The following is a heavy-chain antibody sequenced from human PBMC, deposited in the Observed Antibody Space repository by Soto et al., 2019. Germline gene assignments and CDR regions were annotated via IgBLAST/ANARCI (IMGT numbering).Heavy chain of an antibody. J-gene: IGHJ5*02. CDR1: GFTFNIYA. CDR3: ARAYKYVAATGSWFDP. V-gene: IGHV3-23*01. CDR2: TGATGRTT. D-gene: IGHD6-13*01. Sequence: PGGSLRLSCAASGFTFNIYAMTWVRQAPGKGLEWVSTTGATGRTTYYADSVKGRFTVSRDSSKNTLDLQMSNLRVEDTAVYYCARAYKYVAATGSWFDPWGQGTLVTVSS.